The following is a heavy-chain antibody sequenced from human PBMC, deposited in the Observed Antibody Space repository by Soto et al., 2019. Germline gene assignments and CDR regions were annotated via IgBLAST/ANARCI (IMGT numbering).Heavy chain of an antibody. CDR1: GFSFSTYA. CDR2: VSGSGNTP. J-gene: IGHJ4*02. V-gene: IGHV3-23*04. Sequence: DVQLVESGGGVVQPGGSIRLSCAASGFSFSTYAMASIRQPPGKGLEWLSSVSGSGNTPYYAKSVKGRFTISRDNSKDTLYLQMDTLRAEDTAVYYCAKQIKGITMIVVLDNWGQGTLVAVSS. CDR3: AKQIKGITMIVVLDN. D-gene: IGHD3-22*01.